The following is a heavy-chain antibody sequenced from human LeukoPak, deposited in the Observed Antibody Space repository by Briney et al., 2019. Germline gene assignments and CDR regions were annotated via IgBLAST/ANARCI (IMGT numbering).Heavy chain of an antibody. V-gene: IGHV3-23*01. CDR2: ISGSGGST. CDR3: AKDSITIFGVVIIPD. CDR1: GFTFSSYA. J-gene: IGHJ4*02. D-gene: IGHD3-3*01. Sequence: EGSLRLSCAASGFTFSSYAMSWVRQAPGKGLEWVSAISGSGGSTYYADSVKGRFTISRDNSKTTLYLQMNSLRAEDTSVYYCAKDSITIFGVVIIPDWGQGTLVTVSS.